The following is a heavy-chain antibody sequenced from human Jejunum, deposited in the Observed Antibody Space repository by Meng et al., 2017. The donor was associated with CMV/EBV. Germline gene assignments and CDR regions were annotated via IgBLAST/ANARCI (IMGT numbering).Heavy chain of an antibody. CDR3: TKPFGSGFPSYYYGLDV. CDR1: TFDSYS. D-gene: IGHD3-22*01. V-gene: IGHV3-21*04. J-gene: IGHJ6*02. Sequence: TFDSYSMNWVRQAPGRGLEWVSSISSASSFIYYADSLKGRFTISRDNAKNSLYLQMNSLRAEDTAVYYCTKPFGSGFPSYYYGLDVWGQGTTVTVSS. CDR2: ISSASSFI.